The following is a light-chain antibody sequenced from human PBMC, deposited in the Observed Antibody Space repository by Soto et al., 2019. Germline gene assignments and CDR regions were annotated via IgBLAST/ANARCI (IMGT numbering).Light chain of an antibody. Sequence: EIVMTQSPATLSVSPGERATLSCRASQSVSSNLAWYQQKPGQAPRLLIYGASTRATGIPARFSGSGSGTEFTLTITSLQSEDFAVYYCQQYNNWWTFGQCTKVDIK. CDR3: QQYNNWWT. J-gene: IGKJ1*01. V-gene: IGKV3-15*01. CDR2: GAS. CDR1: QSVSSN.